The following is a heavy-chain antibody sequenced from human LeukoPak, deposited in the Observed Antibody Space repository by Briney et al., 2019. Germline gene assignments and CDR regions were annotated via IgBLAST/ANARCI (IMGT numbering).Heavy chain of an antibody. D-gene: IGHD4-11*01. J-gene: IGHJ4*02. CDR3: ARHAPYSNYALDY. CDR2: IYYSGIT. Sequence: SETLSLTCTVSDGSISTYFWSWIRQPPGKGLEWIGYIYYSGITNYNPSLKSRVTISVDTSKDQFALKLSSVTAADTAVYYCARHAPYSNYALDYWGQGTLATVSS. CDR1: DGSISTYF. V-gene: IGHV4-59*08.